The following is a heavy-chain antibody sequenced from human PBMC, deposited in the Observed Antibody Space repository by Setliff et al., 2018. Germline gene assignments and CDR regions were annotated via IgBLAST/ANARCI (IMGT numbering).Heavy chain of an antibody. CDR3: AALDWGENFYNVDV. V-gene: IGHV3-74*01. CDR1: GFTFSSHW. CDR2: INSDGSTT. Sequence: GGSLRLSCVGSGFTFSSHWLDWVRQAPGKGLVWVSRINSDGSTTTYADSVKGRFTISRDNGKNTVYLQMVSLRGEDTGVYFCAALDWGENFYNVDVWGKGTTVTVSS. D-gene: IGHD7-27*01. J-gene: IGHJ6*03.